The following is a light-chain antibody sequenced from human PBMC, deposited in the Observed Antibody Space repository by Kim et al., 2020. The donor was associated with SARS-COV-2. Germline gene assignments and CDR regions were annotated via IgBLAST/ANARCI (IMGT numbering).Light chain of an antibody. V-gene: IGLV10-54*04. Sequence: QPAPLTCTGNNDNMGDQGVAWLQQHQGHPPKLLSSRNNKRPSGIAERFSASRSGNAAFLTIAGLQPEDGADYYCSAWDDSLKAWLFGGGTKLTVL. CDR3: SAWDDSLKAWL. J-gene: IGLJ3*02. CDR1: NDNMGDQG. CDR2: RNN.